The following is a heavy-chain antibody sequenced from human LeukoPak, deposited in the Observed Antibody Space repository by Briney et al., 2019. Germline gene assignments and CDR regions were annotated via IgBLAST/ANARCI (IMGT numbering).Heavy chain of an antibody. CDR2: IYHSGST. Sequence: PSETLSLTCAVSGGSIGSSNWWSWVRQPPGKGLEWIGEIYHSGSTNYNPSLKSRVTISVDKSKNQFSLKLSSVTAADTAVYYYASRIAVAAYGGLQHWGQGTLVTVSS. CDR3: ASRIAVAAYGGLQH. V-gene: IGHV4-4*02. D-gene: IGHD6-19*01. J-gene: IGHJ1*01. CDR1: GGSIGSSNW.